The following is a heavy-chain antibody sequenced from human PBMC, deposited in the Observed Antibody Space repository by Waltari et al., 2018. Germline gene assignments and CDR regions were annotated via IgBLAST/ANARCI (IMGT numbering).Heavy chain of an antibody. V-gene: IGHV4-38-2*01. Sequence: QVQLQESGPGLVKPSETLSLICAVSASSISTDYYWGWIRQPPGKGLGWIGNIYHTGSTYSNPTLKGRVTISVDTSKTQFSLMLSAVTAADTATYYCARSTVTRYFDYWGQGTLITVSS. CDR2: IYHTGST. D-gene: IGHD4-4*01. CDR1: ASSISTDYY. CDR3: ARSTVTRYFDY. J-gene: IGHJ4*02.